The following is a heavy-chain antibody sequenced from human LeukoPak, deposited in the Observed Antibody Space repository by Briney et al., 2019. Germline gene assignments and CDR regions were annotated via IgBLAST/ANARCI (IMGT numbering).Heavy chain of an antibody. Sequence: SVKVSYKAAGGNFRSYAINWVRQAPGQGLEWVGGIIPIFSATTYAQEFQGRVTLTADESTSTAYMELNNLKSEDTAVYYCARWAASTVTTFWGPGDFWGQGTLVTVSS. V-gene: IGHV1-69*01. CDR2: IIPIFSAT. D-gene: IGHD4-17*01. CDR3: ARWAASTVTTFWGPGDF. J-gene: IGHJ4*02. CDR1: GGNFRSYA.